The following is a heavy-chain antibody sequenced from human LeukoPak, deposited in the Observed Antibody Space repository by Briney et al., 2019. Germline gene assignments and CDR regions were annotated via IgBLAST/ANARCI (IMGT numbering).Heavy chain of an antibody. CDR1: GDSISSSSYY. V-gene: IGHV4-39*07. CDR2: IYYSGST. D-gene: IGHD6-6*01. J-gene: IGHJ4*02. CDR3: ASAIAARPVWFDY. Sequence: SETLSLTCIVSGDSISSSSYYWGWIRQPPGKGLEWIGSIYYSGSTYYNPSLKSRVTISVDTSKNQFSLKLSSVTAADTAVYYCASAIAARPVWFDYWGQGTLVTVSS.